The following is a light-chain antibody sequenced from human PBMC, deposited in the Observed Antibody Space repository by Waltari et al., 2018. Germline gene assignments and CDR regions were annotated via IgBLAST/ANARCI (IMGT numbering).Light chain of an antibody. CDR3: MQRLEFPYT. Sequence: IVMTQTPLSLPVTPGEPASISCRSSQSLVNSDDGYTYLDWFVQKPGQSPQLLMYWLGYRASRVPARFSGAGSGSNFSLQISRVEADDVGVYYCMQRLEFPYTFGRGTRL. V-gene: IGKV2-40*01. J-gene: IGKJ2*01. CDR2: WLG. CDR1: QSLVNSDDGYTY.